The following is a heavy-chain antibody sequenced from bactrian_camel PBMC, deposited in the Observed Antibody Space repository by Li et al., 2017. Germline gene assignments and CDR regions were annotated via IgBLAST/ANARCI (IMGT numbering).Heavy chain of an antibody. CDR3: AVYDAYAGKCSFREDFYDY. V-gene: IGHV3S53*01. J-gene: IGHJ4*01. Sequence: HVQLVESGGGAVQAGGSLRLSCVASGNSYTYKQYCMGWFRQAPGKERERVATFDTDGTTTYADSVKGRFTVSKDNAKNTLYLQINSLKPEDTAMYYCAVYDAYAGKCSFREDFYDYWGPGTQVTVS. CDR2: FDTDGTT. D-gene: IGHD4*01. CDR1: GNSYTYKQ.